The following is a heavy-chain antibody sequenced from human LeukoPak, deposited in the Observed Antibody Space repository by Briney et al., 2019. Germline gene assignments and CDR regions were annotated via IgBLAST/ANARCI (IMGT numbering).Heavy chain of an antibody. V-gene: IGHV4-4*07. CDR2: IYITGST. Sequence: SETLSLTCTVSGGSISSYYWSWIRQPAGKGLEWIGRIYITGSTNYNPSLKSRVTMSVDTSKNQFSLKLISMTAADTAVYYCARPAYGGGPDALDIWGQGTMVTVSS. CDR1: GGSISSYY. CDR3: ARPAYGGGPDALDI. D-gene: IGHD4-23*01. J-gene: IGHJ3*02.